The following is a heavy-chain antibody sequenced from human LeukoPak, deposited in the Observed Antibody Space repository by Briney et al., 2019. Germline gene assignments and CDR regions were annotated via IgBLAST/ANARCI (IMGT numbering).Heavy chain of an antibody. D-gene: IGHD3-3*01. CDR2: IIPIFGTA. CDR3: ARGEVFFGVVKRATMDV. CDR1: GGTFSSYA. Sequence: ASVKVSCKASGGTFSSYAISWVRQAPGQGLEWMGGIIPIFGTANYAQKFQGRVTITTDESTSTAYMELSSLRSEDTAVYYCARGEVFFGVVKRATMDVWGKGTTVTVSS. V-gene: IGHV1-69*05. J-gene: IGHJ6*03.